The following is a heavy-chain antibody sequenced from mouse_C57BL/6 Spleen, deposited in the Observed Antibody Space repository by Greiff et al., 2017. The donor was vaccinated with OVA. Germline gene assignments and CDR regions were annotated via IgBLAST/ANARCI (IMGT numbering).Heavy chain of an antibody. V-gene: IGHV1-4*01. CDR2: INPSSGYT. D-gene: IGHD2-1*01. Sequence: QVQLKESGAELARPGASVKMSCKASGYTFTSYTMHWVKQRPGQGLEWIGYINPSSGYTKYNQKFKDKATLTADKSSSTAYMQLSSLTSEDSAVYYCAREGPYGHSFAYWGQGTLVTVSA. CDR1: GYTFTSYT. J-gene: IGHJ3*01. CDR3: AREGPYGHSFAY.